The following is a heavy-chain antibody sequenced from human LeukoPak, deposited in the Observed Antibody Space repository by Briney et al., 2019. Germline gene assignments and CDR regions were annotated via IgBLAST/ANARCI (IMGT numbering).Heavy chain of an antibody. Sequence: SETLSLTCAVYGGYFSGYYWSWIRRPPGKGLEWLGYIYYSGSTNYNPSLKGRVTISVDTSKNQFSLKLSSVTAADTAVYYCARASRTVEMATIIDYWGQGTLVTVSS. CDR1: GGYFSGYY. V-gene: IGHV4-59*01. CDR2: IYYSGST. D-gene: IGHD5-24*01. J-gene: IGHJ4*02. CDR3: ARASRTVEMATIIDY.